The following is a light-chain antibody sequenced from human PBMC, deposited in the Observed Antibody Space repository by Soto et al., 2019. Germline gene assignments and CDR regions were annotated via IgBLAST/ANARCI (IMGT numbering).Light chain of an antibody. CDR2: VGTGGIVG. V-gene: IGLV9-49*01. CDR3: GADHGSGSNFVVV. Sequence: QSVLTQPPSASASLGASVTLTCTLSSGYSNYEVEWYQQRPGKGPRFVMRVGTGGIVGSKGDGIPDRFSVLGSGLNRYLTIKNIQEEDESDYHCGADHGSGSNFVVVFGGGTKVTVL. CDR1: SGYSNYE. J-gene: IGLJ2*01.